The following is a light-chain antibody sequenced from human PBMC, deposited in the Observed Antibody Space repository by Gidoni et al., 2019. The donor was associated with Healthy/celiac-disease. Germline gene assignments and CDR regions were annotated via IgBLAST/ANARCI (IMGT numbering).Light chain of an antibody. V-gene: IGKV1-39*01. CDR1: QSISSY. J-gene: IGKJ1*01. Sequence: DIQMPQSPSSLTSSVGDRVTITCRASQSISSYLNWYQQKPGKAPKLLIYAASSLHSGVPARFSGSGSVTDFTLTISSLQPEDFATYYCQQSYSTLWTFGQGTKVEIK. CDR3: QQSYSTLWT. CDR2: AAS.